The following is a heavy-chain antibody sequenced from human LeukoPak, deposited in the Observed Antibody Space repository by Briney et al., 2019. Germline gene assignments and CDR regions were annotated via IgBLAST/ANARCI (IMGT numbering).Heavy chain of an antibody. CDR3: GRGHWGIDY. CDR2: ITNSGTDM. Sequence: GGSLRLSCAASGLTFSDHYMSWFRQAAGKGLEWISYITNSGTDMEYADSVKGRFTISRDNAKNSLFLQMNSLRAEDTAVYFCGRGHWGIDYWGQGTLVTVSS. J-gene: IGHJ4*02. CDR1: GLTFSDHY. V-gene: IGHV3-11*04. D-gene: IGHD7-27*01.